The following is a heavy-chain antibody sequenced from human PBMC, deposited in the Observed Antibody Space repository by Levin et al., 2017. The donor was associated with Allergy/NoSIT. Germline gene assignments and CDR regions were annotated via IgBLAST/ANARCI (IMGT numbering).Heavy chain of an antibody. V-gene: IGHV3-15*01. CDR3: TTYGGKTVVTGFDY. CDR2: IKSKTDGGTT. D-gene: IGHD4-23*01. Sequence: GESLKISCAASGFTFSNAWMSWVRQAPGKGLEWVGRIKSKTDGGTTDYAAPVKGRFTISRDDSKNTLYLQMNSLKTEDTAVYYCTTYGGKTVVTGFDYWGQGTLVTVSS. J-gene: IGHJ4*02. CDR1: GFTFSNAW.